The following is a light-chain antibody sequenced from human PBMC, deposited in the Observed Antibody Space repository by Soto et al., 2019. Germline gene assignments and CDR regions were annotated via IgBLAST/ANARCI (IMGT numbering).Light chain of an antibody. V-gene: IGLV2-14*01. CDR3: ISYTVSRSYV. CDR1: SSDIGTYDH. J-gene: IGLJ1*01. Sequence: QSFLTQPASVSGSPGQSITISCSGTSSDIGTYDHVAWFQQFPGKTPKLVIYSVSDRPSGVSYRFSGSKSGNTASLTISGLQADDEADYYCISYTVSRSYVFGTGTKVTVL. CDR2: SVS.